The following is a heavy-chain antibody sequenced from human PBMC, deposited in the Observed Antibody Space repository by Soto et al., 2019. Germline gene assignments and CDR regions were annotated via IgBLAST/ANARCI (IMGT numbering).Heavy chain of an antibody. CDR3: AREMATIGPSDY. CDR1: GFTLSSYS. D-gene: IGHD5-12*01. V-gene: IGHV3-48*02. J-gene: IGHJ4*02. CDR2: ISSSGGTI. Sequence: GGSLRLSCAASGFTLSSYSMNWVRQAPGKGLEWVSYISSSGGTIYYADSVKGRFTISRDTAKNSLYLQMNSLRDEDTAVYYCAREMATIGPSDYWGQGTLVTVSS.